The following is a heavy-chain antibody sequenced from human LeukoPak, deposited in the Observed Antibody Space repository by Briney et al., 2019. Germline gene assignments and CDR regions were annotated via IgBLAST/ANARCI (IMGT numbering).Heavy chain of an antibody. V-gene: IGHV4-39*01. CDR2: IYHSGST. CDR1: GGSISSNSYY. J-gene: IGHJ4*02. D-gene: IGHD4-11*01. Sequence: SETLSLTCAVSGGSISSNSYYWGWIRQPPGKGLEWIGEIYHSGSTNYNPSLKSRVTISVDSSKNQFSLKLSSVTATDTAVYYCARLLDHDYSDYYFDYWGQGTLVTVSS. CDR3: ARLLDHDYSDYYFDY.